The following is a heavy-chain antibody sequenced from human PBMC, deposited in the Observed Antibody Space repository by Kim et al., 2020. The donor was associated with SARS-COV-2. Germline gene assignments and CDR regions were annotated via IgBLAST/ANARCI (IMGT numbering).Heavy chain of an antibody. J-gene: IGHJ3*02. Sequence: SVKVSCKASGFTFTSSAVQWVRQARGQRLEWIGWIVVGSGNTNYAQKFQERVTITRDMSTSTAYMELSSLRSEDTAVYYCAAVVAAAGNSDDAFGIWGQGTMVTASS. V-gene: IGHV1-58*01. CDR3: AAVVAAAGNSDDAFGI. CDR1: GFTFTSSA. D-gene: IGHD6-13*01. CDR2: IVVGSGNT.